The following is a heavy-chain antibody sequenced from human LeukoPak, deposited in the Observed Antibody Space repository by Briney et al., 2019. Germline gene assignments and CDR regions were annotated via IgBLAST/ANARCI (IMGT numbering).Heavy chain of an antibody. CDR2: MNPSNGNT. D-gene: IGHD3-10*01. CDR1: GYTFTNYD. V-gene: IGHV1-8*01. Sequence: ASVKVSCKASGYTFTNYDINWVRQASGLGLEWMGWMNPSNGNTGYAQKFQGRVTMTRNTSISTAYMELSSLRSEDTAVYYCARDYYGSGSSRGYWGQGTLVTVSS. CDR3: ARDYYGSGSSRGY. J-gene: IGHJ4*02.